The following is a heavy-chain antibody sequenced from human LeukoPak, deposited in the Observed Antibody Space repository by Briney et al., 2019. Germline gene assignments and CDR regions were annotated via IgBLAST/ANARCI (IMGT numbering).Heavy chain of an antibody. Sequence: GGSLRLSCAASGFTFSNNAMSWVRQAPGKGLEWVSTITNSGGSTYYVDSVKGRFTISRDNSKNTLYLQMNSLRPEDTAVYYCAKATLNSPSAEFDYWGQGTLVTVSS. D-gene: IGHD1-7*01. CDR1: GFTFSNNA. CDR3: AKATLNSPSAEFDY. V-gene: IGHV3-23*01. J-gene: IGHJ4*02. CDR2: ITNSGGST.